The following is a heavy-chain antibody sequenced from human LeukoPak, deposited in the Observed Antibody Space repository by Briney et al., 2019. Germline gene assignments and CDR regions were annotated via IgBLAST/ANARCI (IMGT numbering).Heavy chain of an antibody. D-gene: IGHD1-7*01. CDR3: TGEMAGTIVDY. V-gene: IGHV4-39*07. Sequence: SVTLSLTCTVSGGSIGRSSYYWGWIRQPPGKGLEWIGSIYYSGSTFYNPSLKSRVTVSVDTSKNQFSLRLSSVTAADTAVYYCTGEMAGTIVDYWGQGTLVTVSS. CDR2: IYYSGST. J-gene: IGHJ4*02. CDR1: GGSIGRSSYY.